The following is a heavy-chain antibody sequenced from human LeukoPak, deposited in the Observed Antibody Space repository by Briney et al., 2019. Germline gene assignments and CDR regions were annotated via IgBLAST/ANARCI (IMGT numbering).Heavy chain of an antibody. CDR3: ARAGAAGTVDY. D-gene: IGHD6-13*01. V-gene: IGHV3-7*03. J-gene: IGHJ4*02. Sequence: GGSLRLSCAASGFTFRTFWMSWVRQAPGKGLEWVANINEGGGEKSYVDSVEGRFTISRDSAKNSLFLQMNSPRVEDTAMYYCARAGAAGTVDYWGQGTLVTVSS. CDR2: INEGGGEK. CDR1: GFTFRTFW.